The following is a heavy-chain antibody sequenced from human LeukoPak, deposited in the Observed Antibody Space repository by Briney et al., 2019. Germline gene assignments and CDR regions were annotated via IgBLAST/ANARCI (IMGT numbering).Heavy chain of an antibody. Sequence: GGSLRLSCTASGFIFRNYAMHWVRQAPGTGLEWVAVIWSDGSNKYYVDSVKGRFTISRDNSKNTLYLQMNSLRAEDTAVYYCARGIAAAGNPNWFDPWGQGTLVTVSS. CDR1: GFIFRNYA. D-gene: IGHD6-13*01. J-gene: IGHJ5*02. V-gene: IGHV3-33*01. CDR3: ARGIAAAGNPNWFDP. CDR2: IWSDGSNK.